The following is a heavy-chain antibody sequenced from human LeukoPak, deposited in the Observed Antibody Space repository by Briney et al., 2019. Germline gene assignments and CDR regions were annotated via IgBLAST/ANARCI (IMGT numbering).Heavy chain of an antibody. CDR3: AKQSAGSAAWYSLHYDF. CDR2: ISASGGST. J-gene: IGHJ4*02. CDR1: GFTFSSSA. V-gene: IGHV3-23*01. Sequence: GGSLRLSCAASGFTFSSSAMSWVRQVPGKGLEWVSGISASGGSTSYADSVRGRFTISRDNSKDTLYLQMNGLRAEDTAVYFCAKQSAGSAAWYSLHYDFWGQGTLVTVSS. D-gene: IGHD6-13*01.